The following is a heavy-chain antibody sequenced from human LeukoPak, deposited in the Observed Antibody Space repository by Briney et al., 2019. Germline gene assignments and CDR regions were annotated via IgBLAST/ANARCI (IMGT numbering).Heavy chain of an antibody. V-gene: IGHV4-38-2*01. D-gene: IGHD5-18*01. CDR1: GYSISSGFY. Sequence: PSETLSLTCDVSGYSISSGFYWGWIRQPPGKGLEWIGSMYHSGNTYHNPSLKSRVSISVDTSKNRLSLRLTSVTAADTAIYYCARVLSDSSGYNFEYWGQGTLVTVSS. CDR3: ARVLSDSSGYNFEY. J-gene: IGHJ4*02. CDR2: MYHSGNT.